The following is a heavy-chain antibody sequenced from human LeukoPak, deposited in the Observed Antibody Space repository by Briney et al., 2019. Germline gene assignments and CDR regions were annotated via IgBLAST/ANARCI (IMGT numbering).Heavy chain of an antibody. V-gene: IGHV3-30*04. CDR3: ARGVYCGGDCYSGYFDI. D-gene: IGHD2-21*02. CDR2: ISYDGSNK. CDR1: GFTFSSYA. Sequence: GRSLRLSCAASGFTFSSYAMHWVRQAPGKGLEWVAVISYDGSNKYYADSMKGRFTISRDNSKNTLYLQMNSLRAEDTAVYYCARGVYCGGDCYSGYFDIWGQGTMVTVSS. J-gene: IGHJ3*02.